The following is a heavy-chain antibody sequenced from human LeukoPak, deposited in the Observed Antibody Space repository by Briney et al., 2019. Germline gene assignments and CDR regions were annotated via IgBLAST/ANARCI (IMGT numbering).Heavy chain of an antibody. J-gene: IGHJ4*02. CDR2: INPNSGGT. CDR1: GYTFTGYY. D-gene: IGHD5-18*01. V-gene: IGHV1-2*02. Sequence: ASVKVSCKASGYTFTGYYMYWVRQAPGQGLEWMGWINPNSGGTNYAQNLQGRLTMTTDTSTNSAYMELRSLRSDDTAVYYCARDGTRGYSYGSDYWGQGTLVTVSS. CDR3: ARDGTRGYSYGSDY.